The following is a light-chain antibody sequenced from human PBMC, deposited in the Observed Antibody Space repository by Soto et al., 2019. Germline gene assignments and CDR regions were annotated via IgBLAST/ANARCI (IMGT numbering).Light chain of an antibody. J-gene: IGLJ1*01. V-gene: IGLV1-44*01. CDR3: GAWDESLNGYV. CDR2: TDN. Sequence: QSVLTQPPSASGTPGQRVTISCSGGGSNIGINTVNWYQQLPGTAPKVLIHTDNERPSGVPDRFSGSKSGTSASLAINGLQSGDEADYYCGAWDESLNGYVFGTGTKVTVL. CDR1: GSNIGINT.